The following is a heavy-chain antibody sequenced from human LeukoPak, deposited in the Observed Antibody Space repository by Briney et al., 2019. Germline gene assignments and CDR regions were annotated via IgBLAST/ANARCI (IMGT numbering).Heavy chain of an antibody. CDR1: GYTFTGYY. J-gene: IGHJ1*01. Sequence: ASVKVSCKASGYTFTGYYIHWVRQAPGQGLEWMGWINTNTGNPTYAQGFTGRFVFSLDTSVSTAYLQISSLKAEDTAVYYCARDYTLTLGTTTYFQHWGQGTLVTVSS. D-gene: IGHD1-7*01. CDR3: ARDYTLTLGTTTYFQH. V-gene: IGHV7-4-1*02. CDR2: INTNTGNP.